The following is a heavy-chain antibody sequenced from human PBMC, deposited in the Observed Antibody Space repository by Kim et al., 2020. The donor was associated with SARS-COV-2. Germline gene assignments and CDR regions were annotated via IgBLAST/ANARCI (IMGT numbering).Heavy chain of an antibody. J-gene: IGHJ5*02. CDR3: NSGSSGFDP. V-gene: IGHV3-23*01. CDR2: ISGSGGST. D-gene: IGHD1-26*01. Sequence: GGSLRLSCEASIITFNIYAMNWVRQAPGKGLEWVSAISGSGGSTYYADSVNGRFTISRDNSKNTLYLQMNSLRAEDTAVYYCNSGSSGFDPWGQGTLVTV. CDR1: IITFNIYA.